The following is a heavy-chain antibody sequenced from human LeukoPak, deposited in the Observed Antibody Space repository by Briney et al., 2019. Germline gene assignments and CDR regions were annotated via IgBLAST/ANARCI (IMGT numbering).Heavy chain of an antibody. CDR1: GFTFSSYA. D-gene: IGHD6-19*01. CDR3: ASLGSSSGWYWENWFDP. J-gene: IGHJ5*02. Sequence: GSLRLSCAASGFTFSSYAMSWVRQAPGKGLEWVSAISGSGGSTYYADSVKGRFTISRDNSKNTLYLQMNSLRAEDTAVYYCASLGSSSGWYWENWFDPWGQGTLVTVSS. V-gene: IGHV3-23*01. CDR2: ISGSGGST.